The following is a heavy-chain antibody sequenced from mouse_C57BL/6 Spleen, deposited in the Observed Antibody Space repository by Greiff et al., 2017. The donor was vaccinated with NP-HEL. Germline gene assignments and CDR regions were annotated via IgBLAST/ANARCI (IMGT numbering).Heavy chain of an antibody. CDR3: APYSSWFAY. V-gene: IGHV1-82*01. Sequence: QVQLKESGPELVKPGASVKISCKASGYAFSSSWMNWVKQRPGKGLEWIGRIYPGDGDTNYNGKFKGKATLTADKSSSTAYMQLSSLTSEDSAVYFCAPYSSWFAYWGQGTLVTVSA. D-gene: IGHD2-12*01. CDR2: IYPGDGDT. CDR1: GYAFSSSW. J-gene: IGHJ3*01.